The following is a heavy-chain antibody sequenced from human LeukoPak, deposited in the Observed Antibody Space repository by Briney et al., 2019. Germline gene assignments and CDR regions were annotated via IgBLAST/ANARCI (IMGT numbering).Heavy chain of an antibody. J-gene: IGHJ4*02. CDR3: ARVRYRLAETYIDY. D-gene: IGHD3-16*01. Sequence: ASVKVSCKASGYTFTGYYMHRVRQAPGQGLEWMGWINPKRGDTNYAQKFQGRVTMTRDTSISTVYMELSRLRSDDTAVYYCARVRYRLAETYIDYWGQGTLVTVSS. CDR1: GYTFTGYY. CDR2: INPKRGDT. V-gene: IGHV1-2*02.